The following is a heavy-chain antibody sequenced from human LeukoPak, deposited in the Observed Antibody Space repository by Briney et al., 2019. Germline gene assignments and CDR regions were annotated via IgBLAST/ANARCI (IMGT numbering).Heavy chain of an antibody. D-gene: IGHD2-2*02. CDR2: IYPGDSDT. V-gene: IGHV5-51*01. J-gene: IGHJ4*02. CDR1: GYSFTSYW. CDR3: ARRDYCSSTSCYNDLGY. Sequence: GESLKISCKGSGYSFTSYWIGWVRQMPGKGLEWMGIIYPGDSDTRYSPSFQGQVTISADKSISTAYLQWSSLKASDTTMYYCARRDYCSSTSCYNDLGYWGQGTLVTVSS.